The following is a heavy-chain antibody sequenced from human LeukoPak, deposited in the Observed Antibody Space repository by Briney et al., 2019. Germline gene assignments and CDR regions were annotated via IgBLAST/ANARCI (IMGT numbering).Heavy chain of an antibody. D-gene: IGHD3-10*01. Sequence: LSLTCTVSGGSISSSSYYWGWIRQPPGKGLEWVSYISRSGSTIYYADSVQGRFTISRDNAKNSLYLQMNSLRAEDTAVYFCAREGSSYAPSQPFYFDYWGQGTLVTVSS. CDR3: AREGSSYAPSQPFYFDY. CDR2: ISRSGSTI. J-gene: IGHJ4*02. CDR1: GGSISSSSYY. V-gene: IGHV3-11*04.